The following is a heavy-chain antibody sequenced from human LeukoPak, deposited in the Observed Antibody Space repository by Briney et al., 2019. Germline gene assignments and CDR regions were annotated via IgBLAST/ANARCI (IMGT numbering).Heavy chain of an antibody. Sequence: GGSLRLSCAASGFSFKSYCMHWVRQGPGKGPVWVARINIDGSRSSPSYADSVRGRFTISRDNAKNTLYLKMNSLKVEDTAVYHCVRGGGYGSGTHNYFDDWGQGTLVTVSS. CDR2: INIDGSRSSP. CDR3: VRGGGYGSGTHNYFDD. D-gene: IGHD3-10*01. V-gene: IGHV3-74*01. J-gene: IGHJ4*02. CDR1: GFSFKSYC.